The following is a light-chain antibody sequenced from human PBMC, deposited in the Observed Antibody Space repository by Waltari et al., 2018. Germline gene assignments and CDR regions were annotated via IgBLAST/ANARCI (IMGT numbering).Light chain of an antibody. V-gene: IGLV2-14*03. CDR3: LSYTTSYTWL. CDR1: SRDLGTYDF. CDR2: DVN. Sequence: QSALTQPASVSGSPGPSLTISCAGSSRDLGTYDFGNWYQQLPGTVPKLILFDVNKRPSGISARFSGSKSGNTASLTISGLLPEDEADYFCLSYTTSYTWLFGGGTRVTVL. J-gene: IGLJ3*02.